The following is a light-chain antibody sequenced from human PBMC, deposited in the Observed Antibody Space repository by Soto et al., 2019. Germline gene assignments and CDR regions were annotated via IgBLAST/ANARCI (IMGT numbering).Light chain of an antibody. CDR1: QNITNN. CDR2: HAS. V-gene: IGKV1-33*01. CDR3: QQYYGLPPLT. J-gene: IGKJ5*01. Sequence: DIQMTQSPSSLSSSILYGVAISCQASQNITNNLSWYQQKPGKAPNLLIYHASKLAKGVTSRFSGSGSGTDFSFIITSLQREDLATYYCQQYYGLPPLTFGQGTRLEIK.